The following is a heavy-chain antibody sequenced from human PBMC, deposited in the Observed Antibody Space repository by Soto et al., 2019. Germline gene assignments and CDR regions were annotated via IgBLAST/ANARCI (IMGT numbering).Heavy chain of an antibody. J-gene: IGHJ4*02. CDR3: TRHYGDPDSGYDLYYSDS. V-gene: IGHV3-73*01. Sequence: GGSLRLSCAASGFTFSGSAMHWVRQASGKGLEWVGRIRSKANSYVTAYAASVKGRFTISRDDSKNTAYLQMNSLKTEDTAVYYCTRHYGDPDSGYDLYYSDSWGEGPLVTV. CDR1: GFTFSGSA. CDR2: IRSKANSYVT. D-gene: IGHD5-12*01.